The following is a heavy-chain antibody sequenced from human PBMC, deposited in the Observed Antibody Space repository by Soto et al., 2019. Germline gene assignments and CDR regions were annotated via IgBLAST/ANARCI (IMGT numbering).Heavy chain of an antibody. D-gene: IGHD3-3*01. J-gene: IGHJ1*01. Sequence: EVQLVESGGGLVQPGRSLRLSCAASGFTFDDYAMRWVRHAPGKGLEWVSGISWNSAFIGYGDSVRGRFTVSRDNARDAVYLEMNNLRPDDTAFYYCAKDTSTSGWFLDLHHWGAGTQVTDS. CDR1: GFTFDDYA. CDR3: AKDTSTSGWFLDLHH. CDR2: ISWNSAFI. V-gene: IGHV3-9*01.